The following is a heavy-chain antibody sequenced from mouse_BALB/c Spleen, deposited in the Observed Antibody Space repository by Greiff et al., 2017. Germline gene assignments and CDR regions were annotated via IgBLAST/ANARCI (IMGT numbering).Heavy chain of an antibody. CDR3: ARWGVRRLDY. J-gene: IGHJ4*01. D-gene: IGHD2-14*01. V-gene: IGHV1S137*01. CDR2: ISTYYGDA. CDR1: GYTFTDYA. Sequence: QVQLQQSGAELVRPGVSVKISCKGSGYTFTDYAMHWVKQSHAKSLEWIGVISTYYGDASYNQKFKGKATMTVDKSSSTAYMELARLTSEDSAIYYCARWGVRRLDYWGQGTSVTVSS.